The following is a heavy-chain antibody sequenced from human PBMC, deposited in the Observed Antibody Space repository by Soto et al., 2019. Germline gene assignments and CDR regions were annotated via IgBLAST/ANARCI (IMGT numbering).Heavy chain of an antibody. CDR1: GGTFSSYT. J-gene: IGHJ3*02. V-gene: IGHV1-69*02. CDR3: ARSATGKDSLDAFDI. D-gene: IGHD1-1*01. CDR2: IIPILGIA. Sequence: QVQLVQSGAEVKKPGSSVKVSCKAYGGTFSSYTISWVRQAPGQGLEGMGRIIPILGIANYAQKFQGRVTITADKSTSTAYMELSSLRSEDTAVYYCARSATGKDSLDAFDIWGQGTMVTVSS.